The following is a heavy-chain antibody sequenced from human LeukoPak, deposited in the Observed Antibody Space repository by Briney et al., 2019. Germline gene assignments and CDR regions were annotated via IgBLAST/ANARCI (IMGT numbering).Heavy chain of an antibody. J-gene: IGHJ4*02. CDR1: GFTFSNYW. CDR3: ARDKFGAAGNLFDY. V-gene: IGHV3-74*01. Sequence: QPGGSLRLSCVASGFTFSNYWMHRVRQAPGKGLVWVSYTNSDGSSTSYADSVKGRFTISRDNAKNTLYLQMNSLRAEDTAVYYCARDKFGAAGNLFDYWGQGTLVTVSS. CDR2: TNSDGSST. D-gene: IGHD6-13*01.